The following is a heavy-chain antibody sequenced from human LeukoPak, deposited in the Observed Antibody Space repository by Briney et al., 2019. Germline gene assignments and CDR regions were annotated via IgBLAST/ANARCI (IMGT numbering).Heavy chain of an antibody. CDR3: ATASRVVPAAPALDY. D-gene: IGHD2-2*01. CDR1: GYTLTELS. J-gene: IGHJ4*02. V-gene: IGHV1-24*01. CDR2: FDPEDGET. Sequence: ASVKVSCKVSGYTLTELSMHWVRQAPGKGLEWMGGFDPEDGETIYAQKFQGRVTMTEDTSTDTAYMELSSLRSEDTAVHYCATASRVVPAAPALDYWGQGTLVTVSS.